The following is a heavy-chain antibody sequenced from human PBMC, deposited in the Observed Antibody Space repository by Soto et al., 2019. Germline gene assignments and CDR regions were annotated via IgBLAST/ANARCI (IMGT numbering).Heavy chain of an antibody. CDR3: ARRIGRLATWDDAFDI. D-gene: IGHD6-19*01. J-gene: IGHJ3*02. CDR1: GGSISSYY. CDR2: IYYSGST. V-gene: IGHV4-59*08. Sequence: SETLSLTCTVSGGSISSYYWSWIRQPPWKGLEWIGYIYYSGSTNYNPSLKSRVTISVDTSKNQFSLKLSSVTAADTAVYYCARRIGRLATWDDAFDIWGQGTMVTVSS.